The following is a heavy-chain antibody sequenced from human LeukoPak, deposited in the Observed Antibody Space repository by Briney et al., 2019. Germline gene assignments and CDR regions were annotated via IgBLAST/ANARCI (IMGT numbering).Heavy chain of an antibody. J-gene: IGHJ3*02. V-gene: IGHV1-46*01. CDR1: GNTFTTYY. D-gene: IGHD1-26*01. Sequence: GASVKVSCKASGNTFTTYYMHWVRQAPGQGLEWMGIINPSGGSTSYAQKFQGRVTMTRDTSTSTVYMELSSLRSEDTAVYYCASSIVGALDAFDIWGQGTMVTVSS. CDR2: INPSGGST. CDR3: ASSIVGALDAFDI.